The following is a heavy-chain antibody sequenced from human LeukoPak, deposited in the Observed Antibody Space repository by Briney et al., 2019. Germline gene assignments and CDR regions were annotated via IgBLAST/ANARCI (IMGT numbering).Heavy chain of an antibody. CDR2: ISSDGTNA. J-gene: IGHJ3*02. CDR3: ARPRLEYCSGGSCFDAFDI. Sequence: GGSLRLSCAASGFTFSTYWMHWVRQVPEKGLVWVSRISSDGTNANYADSVKGRYTISRDNSKNTLFLQMNSLTAEDTAIYSCARPRLEYCSGGSCFDAFDIWGQGTMVTVSS. V-gene: IGHV3-74*01. CDR1: GFTFSTYW. D-gene: IGHD2-15*01.